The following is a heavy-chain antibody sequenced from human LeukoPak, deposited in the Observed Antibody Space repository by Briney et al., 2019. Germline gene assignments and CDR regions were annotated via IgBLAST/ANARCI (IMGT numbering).Heavy chain of an antibody. CDR1: GFTFSSYG. J-gene: IGHJ4*02. CDR3: AKEHSSSWYYFDS. CDR2: ISDDGRNK. V-gene: IGHV3-30*18. D-gene: IGHD6-13*01. Sequence: GGSLRLSCAASGFTFSSYGMHWVRQAPGKGLEWVAVISDDGRNKYYVDSVKGRFTISRDNFKNMLYLQMNSLRVEDTAVYFCAKEHSSSWYYFDSWGQGTLVTVSP.